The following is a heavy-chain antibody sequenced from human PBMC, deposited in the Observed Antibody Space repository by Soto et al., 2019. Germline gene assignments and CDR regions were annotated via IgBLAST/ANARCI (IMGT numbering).Heavy chain of an antibody. CDR1: GGSISSSSYY. V-gene: IGHV4-39*01. CDR2: IYYSGST. CDR3: ARLLKSYGGAL. J-gene: IGHJ4*02. D-gene: IGHD4-17*01. Sequence: SSETLSLTCTVSGGSISSSSYYWGWIRQPPGKGLEWIASIYYSGSTYYNPSLKSRVTISVDTSKNQLSLKVSSVTAADTAVYYCARLLKSYGGALWCQGTLVTVSS.